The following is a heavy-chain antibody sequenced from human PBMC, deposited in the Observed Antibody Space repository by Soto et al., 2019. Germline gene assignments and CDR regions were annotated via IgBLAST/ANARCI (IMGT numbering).Heavy chain of an antibody. Sequence: TGGSLRLSCAASGLTFSSHAMSWVRQAPGKGLEWVSAISGSGGRTYYADSVKGRFTISRDNSKNTLYLQMNSLRAEDTAVYYCARPNVYCSSTSCYHYWGQGTMVTVYS. J-gene: IGHJ4*01. CDR3: ARPNVYCSSTSCYHY. CDR1: GLTFSSHA. CDR2: ISGSGGRT. D-gene: IGHD2-2*01. V-gene: IGHV3-23*01.